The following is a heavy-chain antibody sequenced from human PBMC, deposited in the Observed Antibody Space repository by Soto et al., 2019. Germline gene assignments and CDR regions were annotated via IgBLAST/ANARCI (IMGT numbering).Heavy chain of an antibody. J-gene: IGHJ1*01. CDR2: IFDGDNS. CDR3: ARGTAEYDSSGYPLSA. CDR1: GFTVSSRRNY. V-gene: IGHV3-53*01. D-gene: IGHD3-22*01. Sequence: EVQLVESGGGLIQPGGSLRLSCVVSGFTVSSRRNYMSWVRQAPGKGLEWVSVIFDGDNSYYADSVKGRFTISRDNSKNTLYLQMNSLRAEDTAVYYCARGTAEYDSSGYPLSARGRGTLVTVSS.